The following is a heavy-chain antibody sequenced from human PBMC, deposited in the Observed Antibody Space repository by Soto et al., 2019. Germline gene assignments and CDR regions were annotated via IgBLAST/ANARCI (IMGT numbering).Heavy chain of an antibody. D-gene: IGHD3-9*01. J-gene: IGHJ4*02. CDR2: ISGSGSTI. CDR1: GFTFSSYA. CDR3: AKCPRTLRYFDWFPFDY. Sequence: PGGSLRLSCAASGFTFSSYAVSWVRQAPGKGPEWISSISGSGSTIYYADSVKGRFTISRDNSKNTLYLQMSSLRAEDTAVYYCAKCPRTLRYFDWFPFDYWGQGTLVTVSS. V-gene: IGHV3-23*01.